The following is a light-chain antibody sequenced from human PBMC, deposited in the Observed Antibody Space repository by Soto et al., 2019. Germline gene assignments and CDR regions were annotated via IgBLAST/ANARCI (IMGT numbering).Light chain of an antibody. CDR3: SSYTSGRAYV. CDR2: EVS. V-gene: IGLV2-14*01. Sequence: SALTQPASVSGSPGQSITISCTGTSSDVGGYNYVSWYQQQSGKAPKLMIHEVSNRPSGVSNRFSGSKSGNTASLTISGLQAEDEADYYCSSYTSGRAYVFGIGTK. CDR1: SSDVGGYNY. J-gene: IGLJ1*01.